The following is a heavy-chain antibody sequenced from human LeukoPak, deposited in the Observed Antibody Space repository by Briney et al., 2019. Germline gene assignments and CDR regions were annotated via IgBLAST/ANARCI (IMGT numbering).Heavy chain of an antibody. Sequence: GGSLRLSCVASGFTFSDYAMNWVRQAPGKGLEWVSVISTSGSGTYYADSVKGRFTISRDNSKNTLYLQMNSLRAEDTAVYYCAKDLQGQDFWSGHPFDYWGQGTLVTVSS. D-gene: IGHD3-3*01. CDR3: AKDLQGQDFWSGHPFDY. V-gene: IGHV3-23*01. CDR2: ISTSGSGT. CDR1: GFTFSDYA. J-gene: IGHJ4*02.